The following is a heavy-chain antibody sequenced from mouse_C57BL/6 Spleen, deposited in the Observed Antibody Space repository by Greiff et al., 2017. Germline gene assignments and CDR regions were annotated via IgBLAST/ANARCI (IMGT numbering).Heavy chain of an antibody. D-gene: IGHD1-1*01. CDR3: ARWTTDLVALDY. CDR2: IYPSDSET. Sequence: VQLQQPGAELVRPGSSVKLSCKASGYTFTSYWMDWVKQRPGQGLEWIGNIYPSDSETHYNQKFKDKATLTVDKSSSTAYMQLSSLTSEDSAVYYCARWTTDLVALDYWGQGTSVTVSS. J-gene: IGHJ4*01. V-gene: IGHV1-61*01. CDR1: GYTFTSYW.